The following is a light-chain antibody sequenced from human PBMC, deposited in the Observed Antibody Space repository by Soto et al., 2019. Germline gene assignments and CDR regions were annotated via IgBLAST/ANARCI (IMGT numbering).Light chain of an antibody. CDR1: QSVSSNY. Sequence: EIVLTQSPGTLSLSPGERATLSCRASQSVSSNYLVWYQQRPGQALRLLIYGASSRATGIPDRFSGSGSGTDFALTIRRLEPEDFAVYYCQQYSASPSTFGQGTKLEIK. V-gene: IGKV3-20*01. CDR2: GAS. J-gene: IGKJ2*01. CDR3: QQYSASPST.